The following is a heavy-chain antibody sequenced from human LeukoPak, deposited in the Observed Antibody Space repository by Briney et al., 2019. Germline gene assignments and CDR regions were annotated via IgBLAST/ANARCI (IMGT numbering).Heavy chain of an antibody. CDR3: ARDHSAMPSY. CDR2: ISYDGSYT. D-gene: IGHD2-2*01. V-gene: IGHV3-30*03. CDR1: GFTFSSYN. J-gene: IGHJ1*01. Sequence: PGRSLRLSCAASGFTFSSYNCHWLRQAPGKGLEWLTVISYDGSYTSYGSFVNGLFTVSRYNSHTTVYLQMHGLRAEDTALYYCARDHSAMPSYWGQGTLVTVSS.